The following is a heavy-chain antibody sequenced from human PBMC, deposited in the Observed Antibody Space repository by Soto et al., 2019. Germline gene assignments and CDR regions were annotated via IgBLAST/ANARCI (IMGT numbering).Heavy chain of an antibody. V-gene: IGHV3-9*01. J-gene: IGHJ4*02. CDR2: ISWSGNNM. Sequence: GGSLRLSCAASGFPFDDYAMYWVRQTPGKGLEWVSGISWSGNNMDYRDSVEGRFLISRDNDRDSLYLQMNSLRDEDTAMYFCSRGWGSQWEPSAYWGLGTLVTVSS. CDR3: SRGWGSQWEPSAY. D-gene: IGHD1-26*01. CDR1: GFPFDDYA.